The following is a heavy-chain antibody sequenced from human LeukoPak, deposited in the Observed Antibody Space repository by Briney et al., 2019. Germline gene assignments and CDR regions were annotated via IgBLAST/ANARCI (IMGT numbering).Heavy chain of an antibody. V-gene: IGHV3-74*01. D-gene: IGHD7-27*01. CDR3: ARDINWGQVDY. CDR1: GFTFSGHW. CDR2: INGDGSAT. J-gene: IGHJ4*02. Sequence: PGASLRLSCAASGFTFSGHWMYWLRQAPGKGLAWVSRINGDGSATNYADSMEGRFTISRDNAKNIVYLQMNSLREDDTAIYYCARDINWGQVDYWGQGTLVTVSS.